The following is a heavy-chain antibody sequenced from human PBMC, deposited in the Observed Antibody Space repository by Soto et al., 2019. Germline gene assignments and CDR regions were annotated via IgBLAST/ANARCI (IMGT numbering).Heavy chain of an antibody. J-gene: IGHJ4*02. Sequence: ASVKVSCKASGYSFSFYGINWVRQAPGQGLEWMGWINPSDGNRNFAQKFEDRVTMTTATSINTVFLELWSLKSDDTAIYYCAADVGGYIYGLARHWGPGTLVTVSS. CDR3: AADVGGYIYGLARH. CDR1: GYSFSFYG. D-gene: IGHD4-17*01. CDR2: INPSDGNR. V-gene: IGHV1-18*01.